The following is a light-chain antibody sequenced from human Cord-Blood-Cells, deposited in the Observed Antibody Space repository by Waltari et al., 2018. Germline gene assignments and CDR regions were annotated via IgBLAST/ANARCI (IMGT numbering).Light chain of an antibody. CDR2: AAS. V-gene: IGKV1-39*01. CDR1: QSISSY. J-gene: IGKJ2*01. Sequence: IALTVSTTSLFATVGDRVTMTCRASQSISSYLNWYQQKPGKAPKLLIYAASSLQSGVPSRFSGSGSGTDFTLTISSLQPEDFATYYCQQSYSTPYTFGQGTKLEIK. CDR3: QQSYSTPYT.